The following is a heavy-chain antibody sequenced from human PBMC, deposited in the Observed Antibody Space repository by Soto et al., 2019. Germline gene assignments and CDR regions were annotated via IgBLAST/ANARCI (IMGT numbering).Heavy chain of an antibody. J-gene: IGHJ4*02. V-gene: IGHV3-74*01. CDR3: VRGSSTVSTF. Sequence: GGRWISQAPEKGLVWVSRIDYDGSGTSYADSVKGRFTISRDDAKNTLFLQMNSLTADDAAVYYCVRGSSTVSTFRGRGTLVTVSS. D-gene: IGHD6-13*01. CDR2: IDYDGSGT. CDR1: G.